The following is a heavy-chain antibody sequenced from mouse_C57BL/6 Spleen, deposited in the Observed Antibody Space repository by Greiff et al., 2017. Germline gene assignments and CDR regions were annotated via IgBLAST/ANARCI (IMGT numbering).Heavy chain of an antibody. CDR3: ARGPHYVDY. Sequence: QVQLQQSGPELVKPGASVKISCKASGYAFSSSWMNWVKQRPGKGLEWIGRIYPGDGDTNYNGKFKGKATLTADKSSSTAYMQLSSLTSEDSAVYFCARGPHYVDYWGQGTTLTVSS. CDR1: GYAFSSSW. J-gene: IGHJ2*01. D-gene: IGHD6-1*01. CDR2: IYPGDGDT. V-gene: IGHV1-82*01.